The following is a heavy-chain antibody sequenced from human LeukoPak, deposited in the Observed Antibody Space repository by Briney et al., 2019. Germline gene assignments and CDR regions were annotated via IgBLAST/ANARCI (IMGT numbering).Heavy chain of an antibody. CDR3: ARGLYVSNY. CDR2: IYYSGST. CDR1: GGSISRSSYY. J-gene: IGHJ4*02. D-gene: IGHD2/OR15-2a*01. Sequence: SETLSLTCTVSGGSISRSSYYWGWIRQPPGKGLEWIGSIYYSGSTYYNPSLKSRVTISGDTSKNQCSLKLGSVTVADTAVYYCARGLYVSNYWGQGTLVTVSS. V-gene: IGHV4-39*01.